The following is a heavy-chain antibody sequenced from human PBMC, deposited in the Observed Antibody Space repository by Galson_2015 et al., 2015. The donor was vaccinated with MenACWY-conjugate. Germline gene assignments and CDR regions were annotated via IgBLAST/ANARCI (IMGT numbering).Heavy chain of an antibody. CDR2: IKQDGSEK. J-gene: IGHJ6*02. Sequence: SLRLSCAGSGFTFSNYWMSWVRQAPGKGLEWVANIKQDGSEKYYVDSVKGRFTISRDNAKISLYLQMNSLRAEDTAVYYCARKIKAVAGGNYYYYGMDVWGQGTTVTVSS. CDR1: GFTFSNYW. D-gene: IGHD6-19*01. V-gene: IGHV3-7*03. CDR3: ARKIKAVAGGNYYYYGMDV.